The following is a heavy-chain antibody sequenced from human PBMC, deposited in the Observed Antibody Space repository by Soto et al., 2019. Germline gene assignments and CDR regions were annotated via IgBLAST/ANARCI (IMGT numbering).Heavy chain of an antibody. V-gene: IGHV3-30*18. J-gene: IGHJ4*02. CDR2: ISYDGNNK. Sequence: QVQLVESGGGVVQPGRSLRLSCAASGFIFSTYGMHWVRQAPGKGLEWLSVISYDGNNKYYADSVKGRFTISRDNSKNTLWLQMDSLRTEDTAVYCCAKALLLTTITTVGDWGQGTLVTVSS. D-gene: IGHD4-17*01. CDR3: AKALLLTTITTVGD. CDR1: GFIFSTYG.